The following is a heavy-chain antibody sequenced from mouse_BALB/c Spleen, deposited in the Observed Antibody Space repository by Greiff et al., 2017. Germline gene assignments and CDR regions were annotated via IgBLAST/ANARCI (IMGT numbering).Heavy chain of an antibody. CDR2: ISSGSSTI. CDR1: GFTFSSFG. V-gene: IGHV5-17*02. J-gene: IGHJ2*01. D-gene: IGHD2-3*01. Sequence: DVHLVESGGGLVQPGGSRKLSCAASGFTFSSFGMHWVRQAPEKGLEWVAYISSGSSTIYYADTVKGRFTISRDNPKNTLFLQMTSLRSEDTAMYYCARQGLLLFDYWGQGTTLTVSS. CDR3: ARQGLLLFDY.